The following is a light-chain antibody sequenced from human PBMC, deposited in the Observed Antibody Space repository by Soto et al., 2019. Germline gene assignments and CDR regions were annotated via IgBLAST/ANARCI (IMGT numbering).Light chain of an antibody. V-gene: IGKV3-15*01. CDR1: QSVSSTY. Sequence: EIVLTQSPGPLSLSPGERATLSCRAIQSVSSTYLAWYQQKPGQAPRLLIVGSFARATGIPARFSGSGSGSEFTLTISGLQSEDFAVYYCQQYNDRPPITFGQGTRLEIK. J-gene: IGKJ5*01. CDR3: QQYNDRPPIT. CDR2: GSF.